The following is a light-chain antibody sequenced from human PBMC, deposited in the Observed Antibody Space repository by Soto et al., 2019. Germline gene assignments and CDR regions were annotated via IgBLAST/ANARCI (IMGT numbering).Light chain of an antibody. J-gene: IGKJ1*01. V-gene: IGKV3-20*01. Sequence: EIVLTQSPGTLSLSPGERATLSCRASQSISSSYLAWYQQKPGQAPRLLVYGASSRATGIPDRFSGSGSGTDFTLTISRLEPEDFALYYYQQYSSSLWTFGQGTKVEIK. CDR1: QSISSSY. CDR2: GAS. CDR3: QQYSSSLWT.